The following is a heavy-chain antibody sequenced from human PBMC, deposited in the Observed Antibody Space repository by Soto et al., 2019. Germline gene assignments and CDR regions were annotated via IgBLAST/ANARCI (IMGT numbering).Heavy chain of an antibody. CDR2: ISYDGSNE. CDR3: ARVAYYYNSSGPLRI. V-gene: IGHV3-30*03. D-gene: IGHD3-22*01. J-gene: IGHJ3*02. Sequence: GVSLRLSCAASGFTFSTYGMHWVRQAPGKGLEWVAVISYDGSNEYYADSVKGRFTISRDNSKNTLYLQMNSLRAEDTAVYYCARVAYYYNSSGPLRIWGQGTMVTVSS. CDR1: GFTFSTYG.